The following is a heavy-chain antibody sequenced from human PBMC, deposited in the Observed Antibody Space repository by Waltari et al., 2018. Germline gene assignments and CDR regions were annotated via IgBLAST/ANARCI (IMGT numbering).Heavy chain of an antibody. D-gene: IGHD6-6*01. CDR3: AREQLVRSGWFDP. J-gene: IGHJ5*02. CDR2: INPNSGGT. CDR1: GYTFTGYH. V-gene: IGHV1-2*02. Sequence: QVQLVQSGAEVKKPGASVKVACKASGYTFTGYHMHWVRQAPGQGLEWMGWINPNSGGTNYAQKFQGRVTMTRDTSISTAYMELSRQRSDDTAVYYCAREQLVRSGWFDPWGQGTLVTVSS.